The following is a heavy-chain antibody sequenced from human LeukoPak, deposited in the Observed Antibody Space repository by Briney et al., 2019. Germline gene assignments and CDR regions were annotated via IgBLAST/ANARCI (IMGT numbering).Heavy chain of an antibody. Sequence: SETLSLTCTVSGDSISSYYWNWIRQPPGKGLEWIGYIYYSGSTNYNPSLKSRVTISVDTSKNQFSLKLSSVTAADTAVYYCARTMVRGLIKDIYFYYMDVWGKGTTVTVSS. J-gene: IGHJ6*03. CDR3: ARTMVRGLIKDIYFYYMDV. D-gene: IGHD3-10*01. V-gene: IGHV4-59*08. CDR2: IYYSGST. CDR1: GDSISSYY.